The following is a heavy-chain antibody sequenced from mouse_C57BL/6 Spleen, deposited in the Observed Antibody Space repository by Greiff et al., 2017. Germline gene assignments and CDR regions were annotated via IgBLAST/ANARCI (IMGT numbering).Heavy chain of an antibody. J-gene: IGHJ4*01. Sequence: DVHLVESGGGLVQPGGSLKLSCAASGFTFSDYGMAWVRQAPRKGPAWVAFISNLAYSIYYADTVTGRFTISRENAKNTLYLEMSSLRSEDTAMYYCARRGGSYAMDYWGQGTSVTVSS. V-gene: IGHV5-15*04. CDR3: ARRGGSYAMDY. D-gene: IGHD1-1*02. CDR1: GFTFSDYG. CDR2: ISNLAYSI.